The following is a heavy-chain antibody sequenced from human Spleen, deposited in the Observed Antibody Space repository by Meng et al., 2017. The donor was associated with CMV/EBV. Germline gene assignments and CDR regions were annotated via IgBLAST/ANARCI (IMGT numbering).Heavy chain of an antibody. D-gene: IGHD2-2*01. Sequence: ASVKVSCKASEYTFIDYYIHWVRQAPGQGLEWMGWINPNSGGTNYAQKFQGRVTMPSDTSISTAYMELNRLKSDDTAVYYCARGGYAVRNPVAYWGQGTLVTVSS. V-gene: IGHV1-2*02. CDR1: EYTFIDYY. CDR3: ARGGYAVRNPVAY. J-gene: IGHJ4*02. CDR2: INPNSGGT.